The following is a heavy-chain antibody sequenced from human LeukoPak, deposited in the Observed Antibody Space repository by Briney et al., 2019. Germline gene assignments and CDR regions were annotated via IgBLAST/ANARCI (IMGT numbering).Heavy chain of an antibody. Sequence: GGSLRLSCAASGFTFSSYRMDWVRQAPGKGLEWVSSINSGSSYIYYADSVKGRFTISRDNAKNSLFLQMNTLRAEDTAVYYCARAIFSRGWYLVDYWGQGTLVTVSS. D-gene: IGHD6-19*01. CDR2: INSGSSYI. CDR3: ARAIFSRGWYLVDY. V-gene: IGHV3-21*01. CDR1: GFTFSSYR. J-gene: IGHJ4*02.